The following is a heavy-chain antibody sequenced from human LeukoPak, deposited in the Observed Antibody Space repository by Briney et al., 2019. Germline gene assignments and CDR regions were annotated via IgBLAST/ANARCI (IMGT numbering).Heavy chain of an antibody. CDR3: ARGCDTNCFFNDY. Sequence: GGSLRLSCAASGFTFSNFWMHWVRQAPGKGLVWVALIYGDGSFTRYADSVKGRFTISRDNAKNTVYLQMNSLRVEDTAVYYCARGCDTNCFFNDYWGQGTLVTVSS. CDR2: IYGDGSFT. CDR1: GFTFSNFW. D-gene: IGHD2-8*01. V-gene: IGHV3-74*01. J-gene: IGHJ4*02.